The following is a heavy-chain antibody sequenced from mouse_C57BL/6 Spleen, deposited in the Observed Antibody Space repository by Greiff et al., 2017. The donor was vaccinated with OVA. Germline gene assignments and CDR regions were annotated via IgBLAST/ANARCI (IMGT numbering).Heavy chain of an antibody. CDR2: IYPGDGDT. J-gene: IGHJ4*01. Sequence: QVQLQQSGPELVKPGASVKISCKASGYAFSSSWMNWVKQRPGKGLEWIGRIYPGDGDTNYNGKFKGKATLTADKSSSTAYMQLSSLTSEDSAVYFCASRDYYGSSLGAMDYWGQGTSVTVSS. CDR3: ASRDYYGSSLGAMDY. V-gene: IGHV1-82*01. D-gene: IGHD1-1*01. CDR1: GYAFSSSW.